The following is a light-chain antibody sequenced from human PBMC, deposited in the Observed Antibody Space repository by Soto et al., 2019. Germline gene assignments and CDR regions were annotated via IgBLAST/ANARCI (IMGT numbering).Light chain of an antibody. Sequence: SYELTQPPSVSVSPGQTARITCSGDALPKQYAYWYQQKPGQAPVLAIYKDSERPSGIPERFSGSSSGTTVTLTISGVQAEDEADYYCQSADSSGTYDVFGTGTKVTV. CDR3: QSADSSGTYDV. V-gene: IGLV3-25*02. J-gene: IGLJ1*01. CDR1: ALPKQY. CDR2: KDS.